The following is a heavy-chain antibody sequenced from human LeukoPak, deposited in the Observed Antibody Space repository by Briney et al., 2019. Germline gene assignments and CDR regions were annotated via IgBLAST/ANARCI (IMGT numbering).Heavy chain of an antibody. J-gene: IGHJ4*02. CDR3: ARVGRTVPAAIANFFDY. CDR1: GGSISSGGYY. Sequence: SETLSLTCTVSGGSISSGGYYWSWIRQHPGKGLEWIGYIYYSGSTYYNPSLKSRVTISVDTSKNQFSLKLSSVTAADTAVYCCARVGRTVPAAIANFFDYWGQGTLVTVSS. CDR2: IYYSGST. V-gene: IGHV4-31*03. D-gene: IGHD2-2*02.